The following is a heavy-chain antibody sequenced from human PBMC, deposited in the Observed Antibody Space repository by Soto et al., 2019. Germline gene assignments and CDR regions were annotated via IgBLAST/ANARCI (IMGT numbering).Heavy chain of an antibody. D-gene: IGHD3-10*01. CDR2: IYYSGST. CDR1: GGSISSYY. CDR3: ARGGGVRGTGMDV. Sequence: QVQLQESGPGLVKPSETLSLTCTVSGGSISSYYWSWIRQPPGKGLEWIGYIYYSGSTNYNPSLKSRVTISVDTSKNQFSLKLSSVTAADTAVYYWARGGGVRGTGMDVWGQGTTVTVSS. V-gene: IGHV4-59*01. J-gene: IGHJ6*02.